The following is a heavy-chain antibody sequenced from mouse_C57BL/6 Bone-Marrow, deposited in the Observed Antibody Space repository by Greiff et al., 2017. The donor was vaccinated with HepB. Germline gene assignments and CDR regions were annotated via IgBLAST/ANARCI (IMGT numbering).Heavy chain of an antibody. Sequence: VKLVESGAELVRPGASVTLSCKASGYTFTDYEMHWVKQTPVHGLEWIGAIDPETGGTAYNQKFKGKAILTADKSSSTAYMELRSLTSEDSAVYYCTRGPLLRDWYFDVWGTGTTVTVSS. V-gene: IGHV1-15*01. J-gene: IGHJ1*03. D-gene: IGHD1-1*01. CDR3: TRGPLLRDWYFDV. CDR2: IDPETGGT. CDR1: GYTFTDYE.